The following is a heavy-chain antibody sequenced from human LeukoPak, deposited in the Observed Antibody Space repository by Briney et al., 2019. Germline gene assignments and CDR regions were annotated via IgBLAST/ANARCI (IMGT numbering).Heavy chain of an antibody. CDR2: ISYDGSNK. Sequence: PGRSLRLSCAASGFTFSSYAMHWVRQAPGKGLEWVAVISYDGSNKYYADSVKGRFTISRDNSKNTLYLQMNSLRAEDTAVYYCARVKDCSSTSCYSFDYWGQGTLVTVSS. D-gene: IGHD2-2*01. J-gene: IGHJ4*02. CDR3: ARVKDCSSTSCYSFDY. V-gene: IGHV3-30*04. CDR1: GFTFSSYA.